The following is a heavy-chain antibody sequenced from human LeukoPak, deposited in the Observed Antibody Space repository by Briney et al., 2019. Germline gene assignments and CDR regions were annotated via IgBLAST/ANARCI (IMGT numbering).Heavy chain of an antibody. V-gene: IGHV1-46*01. CDR3: AREGPLRDSSGYYYPLCFDY. CDR1: GYTFTSYY. CDR2: INPSGGST. J-gene: IGHJ4*02. Sequence: GASVKVSCKASGYTFTSYYMHWVRQAPGQGLEWMGIINPSGGSTSYAQKFQGRVTMTRDTSTSTVYMELSSLRSEDTAVYYCAREGPLRDSSGYYYPLCFDYWGQGTLVTVSS. D-gene: IGHD3-22*01.